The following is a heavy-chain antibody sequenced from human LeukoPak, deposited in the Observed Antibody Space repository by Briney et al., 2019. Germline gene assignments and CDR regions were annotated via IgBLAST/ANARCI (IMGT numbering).Heavy chain of an antibody. V-gene: IGHV1-3*01. Sequence: GASVKVSCKASGYTFTSYAMHWVRQAPGQRLEWMGWINAGNGNTKYSQKFQGRVTITRDTSASTAYMELSSLRSEDTAVYYCARDKPPNAYSSSLPPLDYWGQGTLVTVSS. CDR1: GYTFTSYA. D-gene: IGHD6-13*01. CDR3: ARDKPPNAYSSSLPPLDY. J-gene: IGHJ4*02. CDR2: INAGNGNT.